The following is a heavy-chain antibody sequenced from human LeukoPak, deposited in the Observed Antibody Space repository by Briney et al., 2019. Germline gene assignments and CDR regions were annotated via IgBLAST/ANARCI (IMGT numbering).Heavy chain of an antibody. V-gene: IGHV3-30*04. CDR2: ISYDGSNK. Sequence: GGSLRLSCAASGFTFSSYAMHWVRQAPGKGLGWVAVISYDGSNKYYADSVKGRFTISRDNSKNTLYLQMNSLRAEDTAVYYCARDVRYCSSTSCYAGSYYYGMDVWGKGTTVTVSS. D-gene: IGHD2-2*01. CDR3: ARDVRYCSSTSCYAGSYYYGMDV. CDR1: GFTFSSYA. J-gene: IGHJ6*04.